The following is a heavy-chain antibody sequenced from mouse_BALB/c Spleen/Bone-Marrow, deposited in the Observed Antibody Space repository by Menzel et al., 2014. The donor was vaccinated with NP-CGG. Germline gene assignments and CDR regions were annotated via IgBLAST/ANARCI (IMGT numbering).Heavy chain of an antibody. CDR2: ILPRSGST. Sequence: VQLQQSGAELMKPGASVKISCKATGYTFSSYWIEWVKQRPGHGLEWIGEILPRSGSTNYNEKFKGKATFTADTSSNTAYMQLSSLTSEDSAVYYCATARATWFAYWGQGTLVTVSA. CDR1: GYTFSSYW. J-gene: IGHJ3*01. V-gene: IGHV1-9*01. CDR3: ATARATWFAY. D-gene: IGHD3-2*01.